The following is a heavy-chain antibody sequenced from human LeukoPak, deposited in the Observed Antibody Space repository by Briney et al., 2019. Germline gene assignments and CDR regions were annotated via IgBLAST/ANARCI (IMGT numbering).Heavy chain of an antibody. D-gene: IGHD2/OR15-2a*01. CDR3: ARGTRRNDYFRGAFDI. V-gene: IGHV4-39*07. Sequence: SETLSLTCTVSGGSISSSSYYWGWIRQPPGKGLEWIGRIYTSGSTNYNPSLKSRVTMSVDTSKNQFSLKLSSVTAADTAVYYCARGTRRNDYFRGAFDIWGQGTMVTVSS. CDR1: GGSISSSSYY. CDR2: IYTSGST. J-gene: IGHJ3*02.